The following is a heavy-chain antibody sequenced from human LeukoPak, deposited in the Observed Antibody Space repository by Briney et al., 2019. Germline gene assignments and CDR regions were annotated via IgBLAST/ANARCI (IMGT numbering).Heavy chain of an antibody. J-gene: IGHJ3*02. Sequence: ASVKVSCKASGYSFSEYYVHWVRQAPGQGLEWMGWIDPNSGGTNSAQKFQGRVTMTRDTSINTAYMELTILRSDDTAVYYCAKCATYDSSSWFDIWGQGTMVTVSS. CDR3: AKCATYDSSSWFDI. D-gene: IGHD6-13*01. CDR1: GYSFSEYY. V-gene: IGHV1-2*02. CDR2: IDPNSGGT.